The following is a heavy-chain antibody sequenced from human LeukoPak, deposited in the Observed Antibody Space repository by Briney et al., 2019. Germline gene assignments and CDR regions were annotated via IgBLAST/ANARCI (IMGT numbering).Heavy chain of an antibody. D-gene: IGHD3-22*01. CDR3: ARGIEVGSGYMDV. V-gene: IGHV3-23*01. CDR1: GFIFSRYG. Sequence: GGSLRLSCAASGFIFSRYGMSWVRQAPGKGLEWVSAISGSGGTTYYADSVKGGFTISRDNSKNTLYLQINSLRAEDTAVYYCARGIEVGSGYMDVWGKGTTVTVSS. J-gene: IGHJ6*03. CDR2: ISGSGGTT.